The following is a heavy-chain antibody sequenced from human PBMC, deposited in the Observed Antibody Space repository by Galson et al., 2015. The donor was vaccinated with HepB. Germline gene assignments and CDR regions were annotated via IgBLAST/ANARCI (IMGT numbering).Heavy chain of an antibody. CDR1: GGSISSSNW. CDR2: IYHSGST. CDR3: ARAPDDPLGLESNWFDP. J-gene: IGHJ5*02. D-gene: IGHD1-1*01. Sequence: TLSLTCAVSGGSISSSNWWSWVRQPPGKGLEWIGEIYHSGSTNYNPSLKSRVTISVDKSKNQFSLKLSSVTAADTAVYYCARAPDDPLGLESNWFDPWGQGTLVTVSS. V-gene: IGHV4-4*02.